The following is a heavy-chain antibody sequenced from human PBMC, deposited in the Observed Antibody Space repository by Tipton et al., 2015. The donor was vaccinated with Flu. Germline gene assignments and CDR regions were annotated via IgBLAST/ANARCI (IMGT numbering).Heavy chain of an antibody. CDR1: GESFSDYY. CDR2: INDSGST. D-gene: IGHD6-19*01. J-gene: IGHJ4*02. Sequence: TLSLTCAVYGESFSDYYWSWIRQPPGKGLEWIGEINDSGSTNYNPSLKSRVTISVDTSKNHFSLKLTSVTAADTAVYYCARSLGRTVAGEADYFDYWGQGILVTVSS. V-gene: IGHV4-34*01. CDR3: ARSLGRTVAGEADYFDY.